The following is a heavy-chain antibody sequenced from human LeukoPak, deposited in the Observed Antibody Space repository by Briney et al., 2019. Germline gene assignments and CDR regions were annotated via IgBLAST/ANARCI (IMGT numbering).Heavy chain of an antibody. J-gene: IGHJ4*02. CDR1: GFTFRSYG. Sequence: GGSLRLSCAASGFTFRSYGMHWVRQAPGKGLEWVAVISYDGNDKHYADSVKGRFTISRDNSNNTLYLQMNSLRAEDTALYYCAKDRSLTLPTFERSGYYYYWGQGTLVTVSS. CDR3: AKDRSLTLPTFERSGYYYY. CDR2: ISYDGNDK. V-gene: IGHV3-30*18. D-gene: IGHD3-22*01.